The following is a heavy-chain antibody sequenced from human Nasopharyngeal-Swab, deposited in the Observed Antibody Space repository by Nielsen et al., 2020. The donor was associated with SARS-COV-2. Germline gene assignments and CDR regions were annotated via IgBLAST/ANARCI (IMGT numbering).Heavy chain of an antibody. V-gene: IGHV3-7*03. CDR2: LNQDGSAQ. J-gene: IGHJ4*02. Sequence: GGSLRLSCAASGFTFSNYWMAWVRQAPGKGLEWVAALNQDGSAQYYPDSVKGRFTISRDNAKSSLYLQMNRLRVEDTGVYYCASDSTRRHDYWGQGTLVTVSS. CDR3: ASDSTRRHDY. CDR1: GFTFSNYW. D-gene: IGHD6-6*01.